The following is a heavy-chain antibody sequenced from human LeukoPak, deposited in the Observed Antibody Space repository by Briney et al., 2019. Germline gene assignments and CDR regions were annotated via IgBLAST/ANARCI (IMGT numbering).Heavy chain of an antibody. J-gene: IGHJ3*02. CDR1: GGSISSYY. V-gene: IGHV4-39*07. CDR2: IYYSGST. CDR3: ARDLGDFWNGYMIRAFDI. Sequence: PSETLSLTCTVSGGSISSYYWGWIRQPPGKGLEWIGSIYYSGSTYYNPSLKSRVTISEDRSKNQFSLKLSSVTAADTAAYYCARDLGDFWNGYMIRAFDIWGQGTMVTVSS. D-gene: IGHD3-3*01.